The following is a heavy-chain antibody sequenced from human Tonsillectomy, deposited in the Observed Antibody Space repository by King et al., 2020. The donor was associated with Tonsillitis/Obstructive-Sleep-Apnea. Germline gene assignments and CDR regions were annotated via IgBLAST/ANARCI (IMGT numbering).Heavy chain of an antibody. Sequence: VQLVESGGGVVQPGRSLRLSCAASGFIFSSYAMHWGRQAPGKGLEWVALISYDGDNKYYANSVKGRFAVSRDNSKNTLYLQMNSLRPEDTAVYYCARFWEAGSGTYYSFVFDRKVQGTQVTVSS. J-gene: IGHJ5*02. D-gene: IGHD3-10*01. CDR2: ISYDGDNK. V-gene: IGHV3-30*09. CDR1: GFIFSSYA. CDR3: ARFWEAGSGTYYSFVFDR.